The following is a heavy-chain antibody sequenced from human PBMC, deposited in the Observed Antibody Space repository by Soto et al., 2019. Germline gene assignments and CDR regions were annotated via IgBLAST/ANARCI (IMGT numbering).Heavy chain of an antibody. Sequence: GGSLRLSCAASGVTFSSYSMNWVRQAPGKGLEWVSYISSRSSTIYYADSVKGRFTISRDNAKNSLYLQMNSLRAEDTAVYYCAREGYCSNTSFYLPPSDIWGQGTMVTVSS. D-gene: IGHD2-2*01. CDR2: ISSRSSTI. CDR3: AREGYCSNTSFYLPPSDI. CDR1: GVTFSSYS. J-gene: IGHJ3*02. V-gene: IGHV3-48*01.